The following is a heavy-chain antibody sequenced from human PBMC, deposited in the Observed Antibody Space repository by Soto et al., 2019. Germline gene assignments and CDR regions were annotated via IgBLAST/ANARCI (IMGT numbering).Heavy chain of an antibody. CDR3: GRGPSPRAPAGGTPYYYAMDV. CDR2: MNPINGAT. D-gene: IGHD6-13*01. CDR1: GYDFTAYY. V-gene: IGHV1-8*02. J-gene: IGHJ6*02. Sequence: ASVKVSCKASGYDFTAYYINWVLQASGQGLEWMGWMNPINGATGTARRFQGRVSLSRNTATGTAYLELTSLRSDDTAVYYCGRGPSPRAPAGGTPYYYAMDVWGQGTTVTVSS.